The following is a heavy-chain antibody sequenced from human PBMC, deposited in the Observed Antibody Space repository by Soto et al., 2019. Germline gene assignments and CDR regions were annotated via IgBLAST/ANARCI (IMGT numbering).Heavy chain of an antibody. CDR2: IWYDGSNK. D-gene: IGHD4-17*01. CDR1: GFTFSSYG. V-gene: IGHV3-33*01. Sequence: QVQLVESGGGVVQPGRSLRLSCAASGFTFSSYGMHWVRQAPGKGLEWVAVIWYDGSNKYYADSVKGRFTISRDNSKNTLYLQMNSLRADDTAVYYCARDYGDSYFDYWGQGTLVTVSS. CDR3: ARDYGDSYFDY. J-gene: IGHJ4*02.